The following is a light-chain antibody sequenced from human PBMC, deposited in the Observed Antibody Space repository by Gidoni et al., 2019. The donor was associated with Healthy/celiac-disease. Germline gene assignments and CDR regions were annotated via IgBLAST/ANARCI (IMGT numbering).Light chain of an antibody. V-gene: IGLV1-47*01. J-gene: IGLJ2*01. CDR3: AAWDDSLSGVV. CDR1: SSNIGSNY. Sequence: TISCSGSSSNIGSNYVYWYQQLPGTAPKLLIYRNNQRPSGVPDRFSGSKSGTSASLAISGLRSEDEADYYCAAWDDSLSGVVFGGGTKLTVL. CDR2: RNN.